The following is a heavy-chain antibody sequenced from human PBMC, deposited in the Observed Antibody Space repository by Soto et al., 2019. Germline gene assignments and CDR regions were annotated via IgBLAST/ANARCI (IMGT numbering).Heavy chain of an antibody. J-gene: IGHJ4*02. V-gene: IGHV1-8*01. D-gene: IGHD2-2*02. CDR1: GYTFTSYD. CDR3: ARGGYCSSTSCYSHEFDY. CDR2: MNPNSGNT. Sequence: ASVKVSCKASGYTFTSYDINWVRQATGQGLEWMGWMNPNSGNTGYAQKFQGRVTMTRNTSISTAYMELSSLRSEDTAVYYCARGGYCSSTSCYSHEFDYWGRGTLVTVSS.